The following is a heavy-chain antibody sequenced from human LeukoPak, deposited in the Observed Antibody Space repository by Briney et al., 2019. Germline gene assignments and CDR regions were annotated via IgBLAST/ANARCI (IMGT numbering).Heavy chain of an antibody. CDR2: ISGSGGST. CDR1: GFTFSRYA. J-gene: IGHJ4*02. V-gene: IGHV3-23*01. CDR3: ARGCSSTSCGFDY. D-gene: IGHD2-2*01. Sequence: GGSLRLSCAASGFTFSRYAMSWVRQAPGKGLEGVTAISGSGGSTYYADSVKGRFTISRDNAKNSLYLQMNSLRAEDTAVYYCARGCSSTSCGFDYWGQGTLVTVSS.